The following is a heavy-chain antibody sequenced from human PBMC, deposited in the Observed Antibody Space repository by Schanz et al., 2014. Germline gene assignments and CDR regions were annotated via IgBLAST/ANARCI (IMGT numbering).Heavy chain of an antibody. V-gene: IGHV3-23*01. Sequence: EVQLLESGGGLVQPGGSLRLSCAASGFSFSIFAMTWVRQAPGQGLEWVSTISGSGGDTYPADSVKGRFTISRDNSNNTLYLQMKSLRAEDTAVYYCARYGFRKFGVVYGLAVWGQGTTVTVS. J-gene: IGHJ6*02. CDR2: ISGSGGDT. D-gene: IGHD3-3*01. CDR1: GFSFSIFA. CDR3: ARYGFRKFGVVYGLAV.